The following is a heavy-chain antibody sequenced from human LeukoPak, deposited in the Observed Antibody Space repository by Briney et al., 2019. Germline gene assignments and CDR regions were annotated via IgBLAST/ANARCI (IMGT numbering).Heavy chain of an antibody. Sequence: PGGSLRLSCVGSGFTFSSYWVHWVRQAPGKGLVWVSRINNDGSTTNYADSVKGRFTISRDNAKNTLYLQMNSLRVEDTAVYYCARAGNYRFDYWGQGSLVTVSS. CDR2: INNDGSTT. V-gene: IGHV3-74*01. CDR3: ARAGNYRFDY. D-gene: IGHD3-22*01. J-gene: IGHJ4*02. CDR1: GFTFSSYW.